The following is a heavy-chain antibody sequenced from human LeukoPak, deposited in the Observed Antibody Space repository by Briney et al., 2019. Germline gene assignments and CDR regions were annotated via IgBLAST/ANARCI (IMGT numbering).Heavy chain of an antibody. Sequence: SETLSLTCAVYGGSFSGYYWSWIRQPRGKGLEWIGEINHSGSTNYNPSLKSRVTISVDTSKNQFSLKLSSVTAADTAVYYCARTLYLNWNYGYFDYWGQGTLVTVSS. D-gene: IGHD1-7*01. V-gene: IGHV4-34*01. CDR1: GGSFSGYY. J-gene: IGHJ4*02. CDR2: INHSGST. CDR3: ARTLYLNWNYGYFDY.